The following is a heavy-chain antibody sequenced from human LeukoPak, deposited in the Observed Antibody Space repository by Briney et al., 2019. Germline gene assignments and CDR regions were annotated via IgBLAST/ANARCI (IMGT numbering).Heavy chain of an antibody. J-gene: IGHJ4*02. Sequence: GASVKVPCKASGYTFTSYYINWVRQAPGQGLEWMGWIDPNSGGTHYAQKFRGRVTVTRDTSISAAYMDLSSLTSDDTAVYFCARDLSTFDYWGQGTLVTVSS. CDR1: GYTFTSYY. CDR2: IDPNSGGT. CDR3: ARDLSTFDY. V-gene: IGHV1-2*02.